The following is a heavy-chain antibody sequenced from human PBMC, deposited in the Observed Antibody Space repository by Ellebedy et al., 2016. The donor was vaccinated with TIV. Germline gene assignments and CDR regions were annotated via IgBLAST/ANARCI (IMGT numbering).Heavy chain of an antibody. J-gene: IGHJ3*01. Sequence: GESLKISXAASGFTFSTFWMTWVRQPPGKGLEWVANINEDGGEKYYVDSVKGRLTISRDNAKNSLYLQMDSLRAEDTAVYYCARDDDRLGNGVDVWGQGTTATVSS. CDR3: ARDDDRLGNGVDV. D-gene: IGHD2-8*01. V-gene: IGHV3-7*01. CDR1: GFTFSTFW. CDR2: INEDGGEK.